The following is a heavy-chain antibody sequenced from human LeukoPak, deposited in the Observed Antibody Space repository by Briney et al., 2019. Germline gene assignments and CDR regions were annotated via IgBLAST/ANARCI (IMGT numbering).Heavy chain of an antibody. CDR3: ARLTIDYYDSSGCFDY. Sequence: SETLSLTCTVSGASVSSGSYYWGWIRQPPGKGLEWIGEINHSGSTNYNPSLKSRVTISVDTSKNQFSLKLSSVTAADTAVYYCARLTIDYYDSSGCFDYWGQGTLVTVSS. D-gene: IGHD3-22*01. V-gene: IGHV4-39*07. J-gene: IGHJ4*02. CDR2: INHSGST. CDR1: GASVSSGSYY.